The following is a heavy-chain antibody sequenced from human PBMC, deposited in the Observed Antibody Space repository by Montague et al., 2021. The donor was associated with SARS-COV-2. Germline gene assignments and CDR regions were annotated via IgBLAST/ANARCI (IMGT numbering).Heavy chain of an antibody. CDR2: IYYSGST. D-gene: IGHD6-13*01. CDR3: AREPPYSSNLASFDY. V-gene: IGHV4-39*07. J-gene: IGHJ4*02. Sequence: SETLSLTCAVSGASITRTTYYWGWIRQPPGKGLEWIGSIYYSGSTYYNPSLKSRVTMSLDTSKNRFSLNLTSVTAADTAVYYCAREPPYSSNLASFDYWGQGALVSVSS. CDR1: GASITRTTYY.